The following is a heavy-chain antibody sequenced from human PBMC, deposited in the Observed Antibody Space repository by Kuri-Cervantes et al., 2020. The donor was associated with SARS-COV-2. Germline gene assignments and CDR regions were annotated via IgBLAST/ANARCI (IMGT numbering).Heavy chain of an antibody. CDR1: GSTFSSYG. Sequence: GGSLRLSCAASGSTFSSYGMHWVRQAPGKGLEWVAVISYDGSNKYYADSVKGRFTISRDNSKNTLYLQMNSLRAEDTAVYYCAKDLCGGDCPPLDYWGQGTLVTVSS. V-gene: IGHV3-30*18. CDR3: AKDLCGGDCPPLDY. J-gene: IGHJ4*02. D-gene: IGHD2-21*01. CDR2: ISYDGSNK.